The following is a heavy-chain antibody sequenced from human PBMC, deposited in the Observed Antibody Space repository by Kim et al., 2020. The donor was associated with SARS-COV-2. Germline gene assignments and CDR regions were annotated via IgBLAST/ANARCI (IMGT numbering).Heavy chain of an antibody. V-gene: IGHV1-18*04. J-gene: IGHJ4*02. CDR2: ISAYNGNT. Sequence: ASVKVSCKASGYTFTSYGISWVRQAPGQGLEWMGWISAYNGNTNYAQKLQGRVTMTTDTSTSTAYMELRSLRSDDTAVYYCARGRRRDSGSYYGYYFDYWGQGTLVTVSS. CDR1: GYTFTSYG. CDR3: ARGRRRDSGSYYGYYFDY. D-gene: IGHD1-26*01.